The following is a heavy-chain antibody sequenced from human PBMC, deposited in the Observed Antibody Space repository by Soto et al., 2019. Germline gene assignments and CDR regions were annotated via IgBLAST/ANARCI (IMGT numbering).Heavy chain of an antibody. CDR2: ISGSGGST. Sequence: PGGSLRLSCAASGFTFSSYAMSWVRQAPGKGLEWVSAISGSGGSTYYADSVKGRFTISRDNSKNTLYLQMNSLRAEDTAVYYCAKDYCSSTSCYEANWFDPWGKGTPVTVSS. J-gene: IGHJ5*02. V-gene: IGHV3-23*01. D-gene: IGHD2-2*01. CDR3: AKDYCSSTSCYEANWFDP. CDR1: GFTFSSYA.